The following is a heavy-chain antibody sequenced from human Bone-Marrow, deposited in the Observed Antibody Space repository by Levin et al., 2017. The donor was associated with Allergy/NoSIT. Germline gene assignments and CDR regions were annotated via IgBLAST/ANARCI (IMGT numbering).Heavy chain of an antibody. CDR2: IKSTADDETI. D-gene: IGHD5-18*01. CDR1: GFIFSNAW. Sequence: GGSLRLSCTASGFIFSNAWMSWVRQAPGKGLEWVGCIKSTADDETIDYATPVKGRFTISRDDSENTLYQQMNSLKTEDTAVYYCTKAGPPTGGSQWGGLHLWLQLISDCWGQGTLVTVSS. J-gene: IGHJ4*02. V-gene: IGHV3-15*01. CDR3: TKAGPPTGGSQWGGLHLWLQLISDC.